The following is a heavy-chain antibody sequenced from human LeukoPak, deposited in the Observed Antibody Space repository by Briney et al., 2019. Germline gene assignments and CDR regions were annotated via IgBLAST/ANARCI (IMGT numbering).Heavy chain of an antibody. V-gene: IGHV4-34*01. CDR1: GGSFSGYY. CDR3: ARRGRIVPAAWFDP. J-gene: IGHJ5*02. CDR2: VSHIGST. Sequence: PSETLSLTCAVFGGSFSGYYWTWIRQPPGKGLEWIGEVSHIGSTNYNPSLKSRVTISVDTSKNQFSLKLSSVTAADTAVYYCARRGRIVPAAWFDPWGQGTLVTVSS. D-gene: IGHD2-2*01.